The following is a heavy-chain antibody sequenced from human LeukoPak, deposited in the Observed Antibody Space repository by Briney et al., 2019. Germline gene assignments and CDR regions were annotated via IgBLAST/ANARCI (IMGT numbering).Heavy chain of an antibody. CDR2: IGWNSGSI. Sequence: GRSLRLSCAASGFTFDDYAMHWVRQAPGKGLEWVSGIGWNSGSIGYADSVKGRFTISRDNAKNSLYLQMNSLRAEDMALYYCAKAQGGSGWYGPNWYFDLWGRGTLVTVSS. V-gene: IGHV3-9*03. D-gene: IGHD6-19*01. J-gene: IGHJ2*01. CDR1: GFTFDDYA. CDR3: AKAQGGSGWYGPNWYFDL.